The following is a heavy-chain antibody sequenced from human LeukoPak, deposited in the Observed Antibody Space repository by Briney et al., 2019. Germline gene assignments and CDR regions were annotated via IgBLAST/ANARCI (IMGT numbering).Heavy chain of an antibody. CDR1: GRSISSGGYA. V-gene: IGHV4-30-2*01. D-gene: IGHD4-4*01. CDR2: IYDRGST. J-gene: IGHJ3*02. Sequence: SQTLSLTRPVSGRSISSGGYACGWIRQPPGKGLQWNGNIYDRGSTYYKPSLKSRVTISGDRSKNPFSLKLSSVTAADTAVYYCARGRNSHDYSNWSLNAFDIWGQGTMVTVSS. CDR3: ARGRNSHDYSNWSLNAFDI.